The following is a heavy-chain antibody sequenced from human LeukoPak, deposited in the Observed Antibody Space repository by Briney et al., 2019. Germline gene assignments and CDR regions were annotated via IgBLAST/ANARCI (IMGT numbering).Heavy chain of an antibody. V-gene: IGHV4-34*01. CDR3: ARHYYGSKNLYYYYYYMDV. D-gene: IGHD3-10*01. CDR2: INHSGST. Sequence: SETLSLTCAVYGGSFSGYYWSWIRQPPGKGLEWIGEINHSGSTNYNPSLKSRVTISVDTSKNQFSLKLSSVTAADTAVYYCARHYYGSKNLYYYYYYMDVWGKGTTVTISS. J-gene: IGHJ6*03. CDR1: GGSFSGYY.